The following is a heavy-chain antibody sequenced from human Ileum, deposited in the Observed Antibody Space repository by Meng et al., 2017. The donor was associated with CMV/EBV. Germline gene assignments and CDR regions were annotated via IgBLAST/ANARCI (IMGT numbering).Heavy chain of an antibody. CDR1: AGSISSDPFY. CDR2: IHYSGTT. CDR3: ARFHYDSARRNALDI. Sequence: AGSISSDPFYWSWLRQPPGKGLEWIAYIHYSGTTYYNPSLKSRISISIETSKNQFSLELNSVTAADTAVYYCARFHYDSARRNALDIWGQGTLVTVSS. J-gene: IGHJ3*02. V-gene: IGHV4-30-4*01. D-gene: IGHD3-10*01.